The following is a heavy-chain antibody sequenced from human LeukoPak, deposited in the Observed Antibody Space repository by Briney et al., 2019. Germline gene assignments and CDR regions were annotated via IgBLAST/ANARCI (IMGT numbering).Heavy chain of an antibody. CDR2: IHYSGSA. CDR3: ARGDYGDYDY. V-gene: IGHV4-59*01. CDR1: GDSISTYY. Sequence: PSETLSLTCTVSGDSISTYYWTWIPQPPGKGLEWIGYIHYSGSANYNPSLKSRVTISLDTSKSQFSLKLGSVTAADTAVYYCARGDYGDYDYWGQGTLVTVSS. J-gene: IGHJ4*02. D-gene: IGHD4-17*01.